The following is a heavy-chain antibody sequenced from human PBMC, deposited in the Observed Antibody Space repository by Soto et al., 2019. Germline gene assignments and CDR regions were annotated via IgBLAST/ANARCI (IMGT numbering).Heavy chain of an antibody. V-gene: IGHV3-66*01. CDR1: GFTVSTKY. J-gene: IGHJ6*04. CDR2: IQSGGST. D-gene: IGHD2-15*01. CDR3: TRDDVYCDGGGCYGVTTDV. Sequence: EVQLVESGGGLVHPGGSLRLSCAASGFTVSTKYMSWVRQAPGKGLEWVALIQSGGSTYYAGSVEGRFTISRDNSENMLFLQMNSLRVEDTAMYYCTRDDVYCDGGGCYGVTTDVCGKGTTVTVSA.